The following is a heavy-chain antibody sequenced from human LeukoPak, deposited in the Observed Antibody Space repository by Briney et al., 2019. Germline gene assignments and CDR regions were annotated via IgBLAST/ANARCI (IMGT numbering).Heavy chain of an antibody. Sequence: PGGSLRLSCAASGFTVSSNYMTWVRQAPGKGLEWVSVIYSGGSTYYAESVKGRFTISRDNSKNTLYLQMNSLRAEDTAVYYCTRNWGSDNWFDPWGQGTLVTVSS. V-gene: IGHV3-53*01. J-gene: IGHJ5*02. CDR2: IYSGGST. D-gene: IGHD7-27*01. CDR3: TRNWGSDNWFDP. CDR1: GFTVSSNY.